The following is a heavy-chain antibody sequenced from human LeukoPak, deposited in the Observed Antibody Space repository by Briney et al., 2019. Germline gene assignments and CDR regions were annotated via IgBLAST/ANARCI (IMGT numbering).Heavy chain of an antibody. D-gene: IGHD3-22*01. J-gene: IGHJ4*02. CDR3: ARGRYYDSSGYLSY. CDR1: GGSFSGYY. CDR2: INHSGST. V-gene: IGHV4-34*01. Sequence: SETLSLTCAVYGGSFSGYYWSWIRQPPGKGLEWIGEINHSGSTNYNPSLKSRVTISVDTSKNQFSLKLSSVTAADTAVYYCARGRYYDSSGYLSYWGQGTLVTVSS.